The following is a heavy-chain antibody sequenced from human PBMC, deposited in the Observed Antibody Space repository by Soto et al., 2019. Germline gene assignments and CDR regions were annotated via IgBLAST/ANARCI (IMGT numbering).Heavy chain of an antibody. D-gene: IGHD1-26*01. CDR2: ISSNGGST. Sequence: GSLRLSCAASGFTFSSYAMHWVRQAPGKGLEYVSAISSNGGSTYYANSVKGRFTISRDNSKNTLYLQMGSLRAEDMAVYYCARDQEWELGPNDEFDIWGQGTMVTVSS. V-gene: IGHV3-64*01. CDR3: ARDQEWELGPNDEFDI. CDR1: GFTFSSYA. J-gene: IGHJ3*02.